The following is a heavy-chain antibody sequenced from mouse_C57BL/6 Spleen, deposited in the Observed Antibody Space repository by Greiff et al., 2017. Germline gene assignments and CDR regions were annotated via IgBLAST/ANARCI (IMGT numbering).Heavy chain of an antibody. CDR1: GFTFSDYY. CDR3: AREVVATGEYYFDY. J-gene: IGHJ2*01. Sequence: EVMLVESEGGLVQPGSSMKLSCTASGFTFSDYYMAWVRQVPEKGLEWVANINYDGSSTYYLDSLKSRFIISRDNAKNILYLQMSSMKSEDTATYYCAREVVATGEYYFDYWGQGTTLTVSS. CDR2: INYDGSST. V-gene: IGHV5-16*01. D-gene: IGHD1-1*01.